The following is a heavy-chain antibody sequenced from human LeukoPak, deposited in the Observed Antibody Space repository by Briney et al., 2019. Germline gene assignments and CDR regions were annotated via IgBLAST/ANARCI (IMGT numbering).Heavy chain of an antibody. CDR3: AKDTSPGAATYPEYFQH. V-gene: IGHV3-23*01. D-gene: IGHD2-15*01. CDR2: ISGSGGST. J-gene: IGHJ1*01. CDR1: GFTFSSYA. Sequence: GGSLRLSCAASGFTFSSYAMSWVRQAPGKGLEWVSAISGSGGSTYYADSVKGRFTISRDNSKNTLYLQMNSLRAEDTAVYYCAKDTSPGAATYPEYFQHWGQGTLVTVSS.